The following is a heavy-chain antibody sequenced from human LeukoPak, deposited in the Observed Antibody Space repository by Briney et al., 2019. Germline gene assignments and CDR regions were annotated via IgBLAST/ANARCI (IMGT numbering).Heavy chain of an antibody. CDR1: GGSISSSSYY. Sequence: PSETLSLTCTVSGGSISSSSYYWGWIRQPPGKGLEWIGSIYYSGSTYYNPSLKSRVTISVDTSKNQFSLELSSVTAADTAVYYCARGSMLLWFGELLYAWFDPWGQGTLVTVSS. V-gene: IGHV4-39*01. CDR3: ARGSMLLWFGELLYAWFDP. CDR2: IYYSGST. D-gene: IGHD3-10*01. J-gene: IGHJ5*02.